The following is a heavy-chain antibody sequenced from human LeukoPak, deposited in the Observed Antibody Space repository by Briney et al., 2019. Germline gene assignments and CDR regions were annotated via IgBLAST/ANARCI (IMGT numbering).Heavy chain of an antibody. Sequence: PGGSLRHSCAASGFPLCSNGMHWVRQAPGKGLEWVAIISYDGSNQDYADSVKGRFTISRDNSHNTVHLRMNSLRPEDTAVYYCATDAVGPTGYWGQGTLVAVSS. J-gene: IGHJ4*02. CDR2: ISYDGSNQ. D-gene: IGHD1-26*01. CDR1: GFPLCSNG. V-gene: IGHV3-30*03. CDR3: ATDAVGPTGY.